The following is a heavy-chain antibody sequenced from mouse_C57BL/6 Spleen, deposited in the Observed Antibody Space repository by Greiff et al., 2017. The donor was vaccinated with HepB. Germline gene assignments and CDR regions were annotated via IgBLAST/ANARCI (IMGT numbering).Heavy chain of an antibody. V-gene: IGHV5-16*01. CDR3: ARDRGGSSGYPYFDY. D-gene: IGHD3-2*02. J-gene: IGHJ2*01. CDR1: GFTFSDYY. Sequence: EVKLMESEGGLVQPGSSMKLSCTASGFTFSDYYMAWVRQVPEKGLEWVANINYDGSSTYYLDSLKSRFIISRDNAKNILYLQMSSLKSEDTATYYCARDRGGSSGYPYFDYWGQGTTLTVSS. CDR2: INYDGSST.